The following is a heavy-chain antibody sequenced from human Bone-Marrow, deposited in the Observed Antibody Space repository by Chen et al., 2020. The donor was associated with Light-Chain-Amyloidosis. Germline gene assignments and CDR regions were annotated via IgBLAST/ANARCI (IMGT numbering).Heavy chain of an antibody. CDR3: ALLPSAFFPLCVYF. CDR1: GFPFNSYG. J-gene: IGHJ6*02. CDR2: ISAKTTYI. D-gene: IGHD2-8*01. Sequence: EVQLEESGGGLVKPGGSLRLSCAGSGFPFNSYGMNWVRQAPGKGREWVASISAKTTYIYYADSLRGRFTISRDDAKKSVFLQMSNRRAGDTGVFSCALLPSAFFPLCVYFCGQGTTVTVAS. V-gene: IGHV3-21*02.